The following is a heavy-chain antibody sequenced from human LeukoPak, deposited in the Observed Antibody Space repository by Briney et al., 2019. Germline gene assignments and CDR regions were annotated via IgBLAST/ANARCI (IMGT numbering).Heavy chain of an antibody. CDR2: IKSDGST. CDR1: GFTFSSYW. D-gene: IGHD3-10*01. V-gene: IGHV3-74*01. Sequence: GGSLRLSCAASGFTFSSYWMHWVRQTPGKGLMWVSRIKSDGSTIYADSVKGRFTISRDNAKNMVYLQMNSLRAEDTAMYYCARAITYFYGSVTYNWFDPWGQGTLVTVSS. J-gene: IGHJ5*02. CDR3: ARAITYFYGSVTYNWFDP.